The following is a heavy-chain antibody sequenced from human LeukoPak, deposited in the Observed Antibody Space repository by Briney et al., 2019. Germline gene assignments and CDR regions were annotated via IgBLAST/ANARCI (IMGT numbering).Heavy chain of an antibody. Sequence: ASVKVSCKASGYTFTGYYMHWVRQAPGQGLEWLGWINPNSGATNYAQKLQGRVTMTTDTSTSTAYMELRSLRSDDTAVYYCARSRYYYDSSGYPLFDYWGQGTLVTVSS. D-gene: IGHD3-22*01. V-gene: IGHV1-2*02. J-gene: IGHJ4*02. CDR3: ARSRYYYDSSGYPLFDY. CDR2: INPNSGAT. CDR1: GYTFTGYY.